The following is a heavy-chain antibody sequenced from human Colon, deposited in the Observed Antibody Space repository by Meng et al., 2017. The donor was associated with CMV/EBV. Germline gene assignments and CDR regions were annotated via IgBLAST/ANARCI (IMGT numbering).Heavy chain of an antibody. CDR1: GFTFESYE. V-gene: IGHV3-48*03. CDR3: ARDTARYSSGRRSIFDY. D-gene: IGHD6-19*01. CDR2: ISSSGSTI. Sequence: GGSLRLSCAASGFTFESYEMNWVRQAPGKGLEWVSYISSSGSTIYYADSVKGRFTISRDNAKNSLYLQMNTLGVEDTAVYYCARDTARYSSGRRSIFDYWGQGTMVTVSS. J-gene: IGHJ4*02.